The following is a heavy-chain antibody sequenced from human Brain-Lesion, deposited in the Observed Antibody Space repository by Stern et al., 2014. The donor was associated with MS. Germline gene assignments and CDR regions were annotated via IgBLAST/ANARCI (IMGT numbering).Heavy chain of an antibody. CDR1: GYIFTGYY. V-gene: IGHV1-2*02. CDR2: INPNTGGT. Sequence: VQLVQSGAEVKKPGASVKVSCKTSGYIFTGYYIHWVRQAPGQGLEWMAWINPNTGGTKHATKVPGTLPMSRDTSISTAYVGLSSLTSDDTAVYYCARDQRGITIFGVVTDYYYLGMDVWGQGTTVTVSS. CDR3: ARDQRGITIFGVVTDYYYLGMDV. J-gene: IGHJ6*02. D-gene: IGHD3-3*01.